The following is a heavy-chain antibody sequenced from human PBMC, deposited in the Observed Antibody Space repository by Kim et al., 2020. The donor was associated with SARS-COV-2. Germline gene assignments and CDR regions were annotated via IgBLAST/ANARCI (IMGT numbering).Heavy chain of an antibody. CDR1: GGSVSSYY. J-gene: IGHJ2*01. CDR3: GSDPRGSWGYCDL. D-gene: IGHD2-15*01. Sequence: SETLSLTCTVSGGSVSSYYWGWIREPPGKGLEWIGYYRGTTNYNPPLKSRVTISIATSKTLDSLKVTSVTAADTAVYYCGSDPRGSWGYCDLWGRGTLVT. CDR2: YYRGTT. V-gene: IGHV4-59*02.